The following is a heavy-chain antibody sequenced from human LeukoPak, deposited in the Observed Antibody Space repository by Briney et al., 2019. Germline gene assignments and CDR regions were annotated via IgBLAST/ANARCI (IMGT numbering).Heavy chain of an antibody. CDR1: GFTFSDYY. Sequence: GGSLRLSCAASGFTFSDYYMSWIRQAPGKGLEWVSYISSSGSTIYYADSVKGRFTISRDNAKNSLYLQMNSLRAEDTAVYYCAKDGVDTAMVSYFDYWGQGTLVTVSS. J-gene: IGHJ4*02. V-gene: IGHV3-11*01. CDR3: AKDGVDTAMVSYFDY. D-gene: IGHD5-18*01. CDR2: ISSSGSTI.